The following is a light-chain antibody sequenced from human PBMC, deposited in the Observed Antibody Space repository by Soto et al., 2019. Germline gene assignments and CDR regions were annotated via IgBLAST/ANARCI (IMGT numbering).Light chain of an antibody. CDR2: EVS. CDR1: SSDVGGYSY. Sequence: QSALTQPPSASGSPGQSVTISCTGTSSDVGGYSYVSWYQQHPGKAPKFMIYEVSKRPSGVPDRFPGSKSGNTASLTVSGLQAEDEADYYCSSYAGSNNYVFGTGTKVTVL. J-gene: IGLJ1*01. V-gene: IGLV2-8*01. CDR3: SSYAGSNNYV.